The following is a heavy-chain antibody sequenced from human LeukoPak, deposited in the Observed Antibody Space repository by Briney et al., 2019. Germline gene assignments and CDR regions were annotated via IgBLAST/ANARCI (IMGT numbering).Heavy chain of an antibody. V-gene: IGHV4-4*07. CDR2: IYITGST. J-gene: IGHJ3*02. Sequence: SETLSLTRTVSGGSITSYYWSWIRQSAGKGLEWIGRIYITGSTTYNPSLKSRVTMSLDTSKNQFSLKLSSVTAADTAVYYCAKSNGYGLIDIWGQGTMVTVSS. D-gene: IGHD3-10*01. CDR1: GGSITSYY. CDR3: AKSNGYGLIDI.